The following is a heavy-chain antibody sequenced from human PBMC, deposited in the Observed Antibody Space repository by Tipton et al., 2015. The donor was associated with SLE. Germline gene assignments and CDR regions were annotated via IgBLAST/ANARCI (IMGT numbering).Heavy chain of an antibody. CDR2: IRYDGSNK. D-gene: IGHD3-10*01. V-gene: IGHV3-30*02. J-gene: IGHJ3*02. CDR1: GFTFSSYG. CDR3: ASLRNNGSGTRSAFDI. Sequence: SLRLSCAASGFTFSSYGMHWVRQAPGKGLEWVAFIRYDGSNKYYADSVKGRFTISRDNSKNTLYLQMNSLRAEDTAVYYCASLRNNGSGTRSAFDIWGQGTMVTVSS.